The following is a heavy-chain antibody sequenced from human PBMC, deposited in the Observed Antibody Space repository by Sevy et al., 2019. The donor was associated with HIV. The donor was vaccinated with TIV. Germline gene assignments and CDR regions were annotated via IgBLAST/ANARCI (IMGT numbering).Heavy chain of an antibody. D-gene: IGHD6-13*01. CDR1: GFAFSSNA. Sequence: GESLKISCAASGFAFSSNAMHWVRQAPGKGLEWVAVISYEGTETFYAASVEGRFTISRDNSKNMLSLQINSLRPEDTAVYYCARDGGYSIKWYPLYWGHGTLVTVSS. V-gene: IGHV3-30-3*01. J-gene: IGHJ4*01. CDR3: ARDGGYSIKWYPLY. CDR2: ISYEGTET.